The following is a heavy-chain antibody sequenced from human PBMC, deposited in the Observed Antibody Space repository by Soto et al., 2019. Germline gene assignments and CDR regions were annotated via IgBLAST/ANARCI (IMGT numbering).Heavy chain of an antibody. J-gene: IGHJ4*02. CDR3: ARDKSHRQQLDAFYYFDY. Sequence: AGGSLRLSCAASGFTFSSYWMSWVRQAPGKGLEWVANIKQDGSEKYYVDSVKGRFTISRDNAKNSLYLQMNSLRAEDTAVYYCARDKSHRQQLDAFYYFDYWGQGTLVTVSS. D-gene: IGHD6-13*01. V-gene: IGHV3-7*01. CDR2: IKQDGSEK. CDR1: GFTFSSYW.